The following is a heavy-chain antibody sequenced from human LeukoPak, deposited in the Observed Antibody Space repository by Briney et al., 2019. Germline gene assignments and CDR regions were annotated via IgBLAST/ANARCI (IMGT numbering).Heavy chain of an antibody. D-gene: IGHD2-15*01. Sequence: GGSLRLSCAASGFTFSNYNMNWVRQAPGKGLEWVANIKQDGGDKFYVDSVKGRFTISRDNAKNSLFLQMNSLRAEDTAVYYCARVRGGYYFDYWGQGTLVTVSS. V-gene: IGHV3-7*05. CDR2: IKQDGGDK. CDR3: ARVRGGYYFDY. J-gene: IGHJ4*02. CDR1: GFTFSNYN.